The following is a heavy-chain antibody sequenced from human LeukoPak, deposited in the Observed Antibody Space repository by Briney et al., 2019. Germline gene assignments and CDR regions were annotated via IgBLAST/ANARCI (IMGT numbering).Heavy chain of an antibody. CDR3: ARALSEWRQSDY. J-gene: IGHJ4*02. CDR2: IHSAGNT. CDR1: GFSVRSDY. V-gene: IGHV3-66*01. D-gene: IGHD5-24*01. Sequence: GGSLRLSCVTSGFSVRSDYVSWVRQAPGKGLEWVSLIHSAGNTYYEDSVKGRFTISRDNSKNTLYLQMNSLRQEDTAVYYCARALSEWRQSDYWGQGTLVTVSS.